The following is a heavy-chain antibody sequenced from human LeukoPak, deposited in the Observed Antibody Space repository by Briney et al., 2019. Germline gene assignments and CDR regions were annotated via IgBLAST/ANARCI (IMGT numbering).Heavy chain of an antibody. CDR3: ARGP. CDR2: ISIGSGI. J-gene: IGHJ5*02. V-gene: IGHV3-48*04. CDR1: GFSFSSYS. Sequence: GGSLRLSCAASGFSFSSYSMNWVRQAPGKGLEWVSYISIGSGIYYADSVKGRFTISRDNAKNSLYLQMNSLRAEDTAVYYCARGPWGQGTLVTVSS.